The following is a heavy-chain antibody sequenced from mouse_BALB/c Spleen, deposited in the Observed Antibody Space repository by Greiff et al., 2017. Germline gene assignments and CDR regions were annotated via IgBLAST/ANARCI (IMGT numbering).Heavy chain of an antibody. CDR3: ARHGDDGYSNYAMDY. V-gene: IGHV5-6*01. D-gene: IGHD2-3*01. CDR2: ISSGGSYT. CDR1: GFTFSSYG. J-gene: IGHJ4*01. Sequence: EVKLVESGGDLVKPGGSLKLSCAASGFTFSSYGMSWVRQTPDKRLEWVATISSGGSYTYYPDSVKGRFTISRDNAKNTLYLQMHRLKSEDTAMDYCARHGDDGYSNYAMDYWGQGTSVTVSS.